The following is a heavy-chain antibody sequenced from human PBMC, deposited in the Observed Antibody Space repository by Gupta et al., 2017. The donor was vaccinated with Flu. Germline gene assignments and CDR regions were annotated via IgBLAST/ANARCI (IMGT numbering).Heavy chain of an antibody. CDR2: IIPILGIA. D-gene: IGHD3-22*01. CDR3: AGSGHYDSEADI. J-gene: IGHJ3*02. V-gene: IGHV1-69*02. Sequence: QVQLVQSGAEVKKPGSSVKVSCKASGGTFSSYTISWVRQAPGQGLEWMGRIIPILGIANYAQKFQGRVTITADKSTSTAYMELSSLRSEDTAVYYCAGSGHYDSEADIWGQGTMVTVSS. CDR1: GGTFSSYT.